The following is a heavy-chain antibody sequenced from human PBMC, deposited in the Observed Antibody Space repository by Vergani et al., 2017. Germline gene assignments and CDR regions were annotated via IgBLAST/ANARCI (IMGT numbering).Heavy chain of an antibody. CDR3: AKPRSVKVRAPPDWDFDL. Sequence: EVQLLESGGGLVQPGGSLRLSCAASGFTFSSYAMSWVRQASGRGLECVSAIIGSGGSTYYADSVKVRFTISRDNSKNTLYLQMNSLRAEDTAVYYCAKPRSVKVRAPPDWDFDLWGRGTLVTVSS. CDR1: GFTFSSYA. J-gene: IGHJ2*01. V-gene: IGHV3-23*01. D-gene: IGHD1-26*01. CDR2: IIGSGGST.